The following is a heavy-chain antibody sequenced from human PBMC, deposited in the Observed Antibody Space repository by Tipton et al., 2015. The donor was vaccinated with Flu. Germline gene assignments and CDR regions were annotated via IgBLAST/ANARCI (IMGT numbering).Heavy chain of an antibody. D-gene: IGHD4/OR15-4a*01. CDR3: AKDDCGACPFYNGMGV. CDR1: GASISNFC. J-gene: IGHJ6*02. CDR2: ISYNGSP. V-gene: IGHV4-59*01. Sequence: TLSLTCSVSGASISNFCWSWIRQPPGKGLEWIAYISYNGSPNYHPSLKSRVTISVNPSKNEFSLSLTSVTGADTAVYYCAKDDCGACPFYNGMGVWGQGTTVTVSS.